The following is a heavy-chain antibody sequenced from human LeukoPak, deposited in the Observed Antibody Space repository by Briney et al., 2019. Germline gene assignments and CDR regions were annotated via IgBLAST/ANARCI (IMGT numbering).Heavy chain of an antibody. CDR2: IHTSGTT. Sequence: SETLSFTCTVSGGSMSSYYWSFIRQPAGKGLEWIGRIHTSGTTYYNPSLKSRVTMSVDTSKNQFSLRLTSVTAADTAVYYCARGDYYDGGGRNWFDPWGQGTLVTVSS. V-gene: IGHV4-4*07. CDR3: ARGDYYDGGGRNWFDP. CDR1: GGSMSSYY. D-gene: IGHD3-16*01. J-gene: IGHJ5*02.